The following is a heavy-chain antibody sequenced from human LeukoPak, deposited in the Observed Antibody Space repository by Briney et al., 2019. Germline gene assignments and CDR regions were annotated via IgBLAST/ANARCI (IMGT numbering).Heavy chain of an antibody. CDR2: ISSTSTYI. CDR3: AEIGITMIGGV. Sequence: GGSLRLSRVVSGFTFSSSSMNWVRQAPGKRLEWVSSISSTSTYIYYADSVTGRFTISRDNAKNSLYLQMNSLRADDTAEYYCAEIGITMIGGVWGKGTTVTISS. D-gene: IGHD3-10*02. V-gene: IGHV3-21*01. J-gene: IGHJ6*04. CDR1: GFTFSSSS.